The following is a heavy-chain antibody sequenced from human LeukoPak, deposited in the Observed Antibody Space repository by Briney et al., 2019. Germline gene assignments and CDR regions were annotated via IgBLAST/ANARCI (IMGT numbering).Heavy chain of an antibody. D-gene: IGHD3-10*01. CDR2: ISGSGGDT. Sequence: EPGRSLRLSCAVSGIRFSHYGMHWVRQAPGKGLEWVSSISGSGGDTYYADSVKGRFIISRDNSKNTLYLQMNSLRAEDTAVFYCAKDLGDEGGSGFPDYWGQGTLVTVSS. J-gene: IGHJ4*02. CDR1: GIRFSHYG. V-gene: IGHV3-23*01. CDR3: AKDLGDEGGSGFPDY.